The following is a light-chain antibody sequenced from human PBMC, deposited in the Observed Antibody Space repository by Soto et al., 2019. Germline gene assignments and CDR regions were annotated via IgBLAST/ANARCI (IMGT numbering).Light chain of an antibody. J-gene: IGKJ4*01. CDR1: QRISSY. CDR3: QHRNGWPLT. V-gene: IGKV3-11*01. Sequence: EILLTQSPATLSLSPGERATLSFRASQRISSYLAWYQQKPRQAPRLLIYDASNRATGIPARFSVSGTGTDFTLNISRLEPADVALYYCQHRNGWPLTFGGATKVEIK. CDR2: DAS.